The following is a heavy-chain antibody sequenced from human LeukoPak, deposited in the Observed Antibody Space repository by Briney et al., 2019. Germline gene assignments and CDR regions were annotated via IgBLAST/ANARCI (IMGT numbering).Heavy chain of an antibody. CDR2: INPSGGGT. CDR1: GYTFTSYY. Sequence: ASVKVSCKASGYTFTSYYMHWVRQAPGQGLEWMGIINPSGGGTSYAQKFQGRVTMTRDMSTSTVYMELSSLRSEDTAVYYCARDGAIVGANWYFDLWGRGTLVTVSS. D-gene: IGHD1-26*01. CDR3: ARDGAIVGANWYFDL. V-gene: IGHV1-46*01. J-gene: IGHJ2*01.